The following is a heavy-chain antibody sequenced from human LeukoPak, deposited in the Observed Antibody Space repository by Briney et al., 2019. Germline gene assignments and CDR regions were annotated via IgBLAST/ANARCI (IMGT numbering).Heavy chain of an antibody. CDR3: ARDGGYDFWTGSLDY. J-gene: IGHJ4*02. D-gene: IGHD3-3*01. CDR1: GDSVSSNSAA. CDR2: TYYRSKWYY. V-gene: IGHV6-1*01. Sequence: SQTLSLTCAISGDSVSSNSAAWNWIRQSPSRGLEWQGRTYYRSKWYYDYAVSVKSRITINPDTSKNQFSLQLNSVTPEDTAIYYCARDGGYDFWTGSLDYWGQGTLVTVSS.